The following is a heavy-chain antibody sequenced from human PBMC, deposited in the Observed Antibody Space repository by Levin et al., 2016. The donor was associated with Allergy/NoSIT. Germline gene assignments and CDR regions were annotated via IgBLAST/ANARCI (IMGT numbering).Heavy chain of an antibody. V-gene: IGHV4-39*01. CDR2: IYYSGST. Sequence: WIRQPPGKGLEWIGSIYYSGSTYYNPSLKSRVTISVDTSKNQFSLKLSSVTAADTAVYYCARPYYYDSSGYYSSCWGQGTLVTVSS. J-gene: IGHJ4*02. CDR3: ARPYYYDSSGYYSSC. D-gene: IGHD3-22*01.